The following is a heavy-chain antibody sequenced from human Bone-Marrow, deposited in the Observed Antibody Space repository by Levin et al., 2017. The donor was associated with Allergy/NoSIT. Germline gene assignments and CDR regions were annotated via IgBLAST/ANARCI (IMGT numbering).Heavy chain of an antibody. Sequence: GESLKISCVASGFTYSTYWMSWVRQAPGKGLEWVATIKQDGSVKYYVDSVKGRFTISRDNAKNSLFLEMNSLRVEDTAVYYCARSPFVVIAATPLFDSWGQGTQVTVSS. J-gene: IGHJ4*02. CDR1: GFTYSTYW. CDR2: IKQDGSVK. V-gene: IGHV3-7*04. CDR3: ARSPFVVIAATPLFDS. D-gene: IGHD2-21*01.